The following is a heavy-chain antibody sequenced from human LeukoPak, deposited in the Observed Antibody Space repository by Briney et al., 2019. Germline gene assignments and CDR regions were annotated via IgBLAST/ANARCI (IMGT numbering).Heavy chain of an antibody. D-gene: IGHD3-16*01. CDR1: SGSISSGGYY. Sequence: SETLSLTCTVSSGSISSGGYYWSWIRQPPGKGLEWIGFIYFGGRSHYNPSLKSRVTMSVDTSKNQFSLMLSSVTAADTAVYYCAGGFGYYYYGMDVWGQGTTVTVSS. CDR2: IYFGGRS. V-gene: IGHV4-31*03. CDR3: AGGFGYYYYGMDV. J-gene: IGHJ6*02.